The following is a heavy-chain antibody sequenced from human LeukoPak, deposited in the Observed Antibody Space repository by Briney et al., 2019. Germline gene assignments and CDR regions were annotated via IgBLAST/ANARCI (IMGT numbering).Heavy chain of an antibody. J-gene: IGHJ4*02. CDR3: ARGRWKAGMDRPDYFDY. Sequence: PSGTLSLTCAVYGGSFSGYYWSWIRQPPGRGLEWIGEINHSGSTNYNPSLKSRVSISVDTSKNQFSLKLTSVTAADTAVYYCARGRWKAGMDRPDYFDYWGQGTLVTVSS. D-gene: IGHD2-2*03. V-gene: IGHV4-34*01. CDR2: INHSGST. CDR1: GGSFSGYY.